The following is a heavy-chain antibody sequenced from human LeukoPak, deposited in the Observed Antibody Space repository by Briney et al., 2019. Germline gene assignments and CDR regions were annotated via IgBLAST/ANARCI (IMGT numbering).Heavy chain of an antibody. CDR2: IHAGNGNT. D-gene: IGHD2-2*03. V-gene: IGHV1-3*01. CDR1: GYTFTSYA. J-gene: IGHJ4*02. Sequence: ASVTVSCKASGYTFTSYAMHWVRQAPGQRLEWMGWIHAGNGNTKYSQKFQGRVTITRDTSASTAYMELSSLRSEDTAVYYCASQYGYCSSTSCGVEIDYWGQGALVTVSS. CDR3: ASQYGYCSSTSCGVEIDY.